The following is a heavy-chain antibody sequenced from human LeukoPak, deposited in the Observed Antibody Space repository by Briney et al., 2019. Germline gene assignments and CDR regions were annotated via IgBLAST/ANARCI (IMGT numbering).Heavy chain of an antibody. Sequence: SETLSLTCTVSGGSISSGGYYWSWIRQHPGKGLEWIGYIYYSGSTNYNPSLKSRVTISVDTSKNQFSLKLSSVTAADTAVYYCARRMGYSSGWSVNWFDPWGQGTLVTVSS. CDR1: GGSISSGGYY. D-gene: IGHD6-19*01. V-gene: IGHV4-61*08. J-gene: IGHJ5*02. CDR2: IYYSGST. CDR3: ARRMGYSSGWSVNWFDP.